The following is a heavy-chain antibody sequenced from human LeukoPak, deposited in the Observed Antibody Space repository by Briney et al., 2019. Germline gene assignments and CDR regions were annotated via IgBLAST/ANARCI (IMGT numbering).Heavy chain of an antibody. Sequence: SETLSLTCTVSGGSISSYYWSWIRQPPGKGLEWIGYIYNSGSTNYNPSLKSRVTISVDTSKNQFSLKLSSVTAADTAVYYCAREAARINNWFDPWGQGTLVTVSS. CDR3: AREAARINNWFDP. J-gene: IGHJ5*02. D-gene: IGHD6-6*01. V-gene: IGHV4-59*01. CDR1: GGSISSYY. CDR2: IYNSGST.